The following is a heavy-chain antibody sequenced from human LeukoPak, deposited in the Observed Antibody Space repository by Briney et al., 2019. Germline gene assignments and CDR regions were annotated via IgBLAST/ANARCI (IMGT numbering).Heavy chain of an antibody. CDR3: TTDGGLRYFDWLSFDY. CDR1: GFTFSNAW. V-gene: IGHV3-15*01. J-gene: IGHJ4*02. D-gene: IGHD3-9*01. Sequence: GGSLRLSCAASGFTFSNAWMSWVRQAPGKGLEWVGRIKSKTDGGTTDYAAPVKGRFTISRDDSKNTLYLQMNSLKTEDTAVYYRTTDGGLRYFDWLSFDYWGQGTLVTVSS. CDR2: IKSKTDGGTT.